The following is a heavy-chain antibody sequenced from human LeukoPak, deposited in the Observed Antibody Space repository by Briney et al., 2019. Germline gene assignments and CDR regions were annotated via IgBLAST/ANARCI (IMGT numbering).Heavy chain of an antibody. V-gene: IGHV1-69*06. CDR1: GGTFSSYA. J-gene: IGHJ6*03. CDR2: IIPIFGTA. CDR3: ARVQSGLGCSGGSCYPYYYYYYYMDV. D-gene: IGHD2-15*01. Sequence: SVKVSCKASGGTFSSYAISWVRQAPGQGLEWMGGIIPIFGTANYAQKFQGRVTITADKSTSTAYMELSSLRSEDTAVYYCARVQSGLGCSGGSCYPYYYYYYYMDVWGKGTTVTVSS.